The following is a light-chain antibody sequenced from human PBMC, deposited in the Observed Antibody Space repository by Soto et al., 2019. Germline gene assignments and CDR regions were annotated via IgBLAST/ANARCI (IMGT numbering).Light chain of an antibody. J-gene: IGKJ4*01. V-gene: IGKV3-20*01. CDR1: QSVSSSF. Sequence: EIVLTQSPGTLSLSPGERASLSCRASQSVSSSFLAWYQQKPGQAPRLLIYGASSRATGIPDRVSGSGSGTDFTLTISRLEPEDFAVYYCQQYGSSPGATFGGGTKVEIK. CDR2: GAS. CDR3: QQYGSSPGAT.